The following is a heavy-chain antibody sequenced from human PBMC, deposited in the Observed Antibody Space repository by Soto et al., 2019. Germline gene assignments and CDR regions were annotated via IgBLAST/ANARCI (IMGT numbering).Heavy chain of an antibody. CDR2: INDTGST. CDR1: GDSISSGDYY. Sequence: TSETLYLTCTVSGDSISSGDYYWSWIRQTPGKGLEWIEEINDTGSTNCNPSTKSRVRTSVDTSKNPFSLKLTSVTAADTAVSYCARHKITGLFDYWGQGTLVTVSS. J-gene: IGHJ4*02. D-gene: IGHD2-8*02. V-gene: IGHV4-39*01. CDR3: ARHKITGLFDY.